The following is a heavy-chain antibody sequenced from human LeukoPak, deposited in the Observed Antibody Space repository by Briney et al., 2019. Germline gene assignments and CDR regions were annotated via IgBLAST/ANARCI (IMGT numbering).Heavy chain of an antibody. CDR3: ARAVSSPEGAYFDY. Sequence: GGSLRLSCAASGFTFSGSAMHWVRQAPGKGLEWVSYISSSSSTIYYADSVKGRFTISRDNAKNSLYLQMNSLRDEDTAVYYCARAVSSPEGAYFDYWGQGTLVTVSS. D-gene: IGHD2-2*01. CDR1: GFTFSGSA. V-gene: IGHV3-48*02. CDR2: ISSSSSTI. J-gene: IGHJ4*02.